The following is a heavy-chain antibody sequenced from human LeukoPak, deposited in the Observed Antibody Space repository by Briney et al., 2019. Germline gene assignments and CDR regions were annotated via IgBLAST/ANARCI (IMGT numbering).Heavy chain of an antibody. D-gene: IGHD6-19*01. J-gene: IGHJ4*02. CDR3: ARDVWTGVAVSDY. CDR2: IKEDGSKQ. Sequence: GGSLRLSCVASGFTFSSYWMTWVRQPPGEWLEWLATIKEDGSKQYYLDSVRGRFTISRDNAKTSVYLQLNSLRADDTAVYYCARDVWTGVAVSDYWGQGTLVTVSS. V-gene: IGHV3-7*01. CDR1: GFTFSSYW.